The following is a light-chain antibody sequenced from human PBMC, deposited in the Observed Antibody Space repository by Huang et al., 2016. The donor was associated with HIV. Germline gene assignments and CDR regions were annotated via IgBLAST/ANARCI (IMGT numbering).Light chain of an antibody. V-gene: IGKV1D-13*01. Sequence: QLTQSPSSLSASVGDRVTITCRASQGLSNTLAWYQQKPGKAPKLLIYDASSLQTGSPSRFSGSGSGTYFTLTISSLQPEDCATYYCQQFNHYPLTFGGGTKVEIE. CDR1: QGLSNT. CDR2: DAS. CDR3: QQFNHYPLT. J-gene: IGKJ4*01.